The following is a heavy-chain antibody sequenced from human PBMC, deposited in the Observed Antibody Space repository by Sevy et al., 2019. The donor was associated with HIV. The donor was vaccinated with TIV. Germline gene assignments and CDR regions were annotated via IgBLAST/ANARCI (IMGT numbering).Heavy chain of an antibody. D-gene: IGHD1-7*01. J-gene: IGHJ6*02. V-gene: IGHV1-2*06. Sequence: ASVKVSCKASGYTFTGDYLHWVRQAPGQGLEWMGRVYPHSGGTNYAQKFQGRVTMTRDTSIRTAYMEVSRLGSDDTAVYYCARDGGGGTTNSGMDVWGQGTTVTVSS. CDR3: ARDGGGGTTNSGMDV. CDR1: GYTFTGDY. CDR2: VYPHSGGT.